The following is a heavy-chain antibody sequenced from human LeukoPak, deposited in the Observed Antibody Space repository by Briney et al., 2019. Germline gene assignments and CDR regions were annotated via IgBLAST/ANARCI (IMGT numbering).Heavy chain of an antibody. J-gene: IGHJ4*02. Sequence: GGSLRLSCAASGFTFSNYAMHWVRQAPGKGLEWVAVISYDGSNKYYADSVKGRFTISRDNSKNTLYLQMNSLRAEDTAVYYCARSLYSGYDRKTLDYWGQGTLVTVSS. CDR1: GFTFSNYA. V-gene: IGHV3-30-3*01. D-gene: IGHD5-12*01. CDR2: ISYDGSNK. CDR3: ARSLYSGYDRKTLDY.